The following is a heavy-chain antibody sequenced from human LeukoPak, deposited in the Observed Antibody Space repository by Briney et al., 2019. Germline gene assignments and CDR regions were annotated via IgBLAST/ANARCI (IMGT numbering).Heavy chain of an antibody. CDR1: GFTFSSYS. CDR2: ISSSSSYI. J-gene: IGHJ5*02. D-gene: IGHD2-2*01. Sequence: GGSLRLSCAASGFTFSSYSMNWVRQAPGKGLEWVSSISSSSSYIYYADSVKGRFTISRDNAKNSLYLQMNSLRAEDTAVYYCASRARDIVVVPARAWGQGTLVTVSS. CDR3: ASRARDIVVVPARA. V-gene: IGHV3-21*01.